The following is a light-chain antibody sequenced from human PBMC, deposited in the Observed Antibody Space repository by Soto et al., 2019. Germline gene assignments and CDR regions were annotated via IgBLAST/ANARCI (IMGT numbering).Light chain of an antibody. CDR3: QQYTSYSGT. Sequence: DIQMTQSPSTLSASVGDRVTITCRASQSISSWLAWYQQKPGKAPKLLIYDASSLESGVPSRFSGSGSGTEFTLTISSLQPDDFATSYCQQYTSYSGTFGQGTKV. J-gene: IGKJ1*01. V-gene: IGKV1-5*01. CDR2: DAS. CDR1: QSISSW.